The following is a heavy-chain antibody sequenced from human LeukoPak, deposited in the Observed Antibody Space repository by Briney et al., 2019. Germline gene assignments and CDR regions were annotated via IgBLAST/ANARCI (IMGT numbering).Heavy chain of an antibody. CDR2: IIPIFGTA. CDR3: ARGTDTAMGPLDY. CDR1: GGTFSSYA. J-gene: IGHJ4*02. D-gene: IGHD5-18*01. Sequence: ASVTVSCTASGGTFSSYAISWVRQAPGQGLEWMGGIIPIFGTANYAQKFQGRVTITADESTSTAYMELSSLRSEDTAVYYCARGTDTAMGPLDYWGQGTLVTVSS. V-gene: IGHV1-69*13.